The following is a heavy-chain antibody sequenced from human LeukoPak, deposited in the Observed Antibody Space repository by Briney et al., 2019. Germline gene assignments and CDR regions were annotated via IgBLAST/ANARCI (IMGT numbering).Heavy chain of an antibody. CDR1: GYTFTSYD. Sequence: GASVKVSCKASGYTFTSYDINWVRQATGQGLEWMGWMNPNSGNTGYAQKFQGRVTITRNTSISTAYMELSSLRSEDTAVYYCARVLAARRGGAYYFDYWGQRTLVTVSS. D-gene: IGHD6-6*01. J-gene: IGHJ4*02. CDR2: MNPNSGNT. CDR3: ARVLAARRGGAYYFDY. V-gene: IGHV1-8*03.